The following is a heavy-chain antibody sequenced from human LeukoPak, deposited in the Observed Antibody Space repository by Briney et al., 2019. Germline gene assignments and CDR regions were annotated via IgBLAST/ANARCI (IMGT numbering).Heavy chain of an antibody. D-gene: IGHD5-18*01. CDR1: GYTFTSYG. CDR2: ISAYNGNT. CDR3: ARTGYSYGYVLVKRFVPDAFDI. V-gene: IGHV1-18*01. J-gene: IGHJ3*02. Sequence: GASVKVSCKASGYTFTSYGISWVRQAPGQGLEWMGWISAYNGNTNYAQKLQGRVTMTTDTSTSTAYMELRSLRSDDTAVYYCARTGYSYGYVLVKRFVPDAFDIWGQGTMVTVSS.